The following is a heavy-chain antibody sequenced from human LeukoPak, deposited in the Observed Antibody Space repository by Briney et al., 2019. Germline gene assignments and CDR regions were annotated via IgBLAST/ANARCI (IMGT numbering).Heavy chain of an antibody. Sequence: GASVKVSFKASGGTFSSYAISWVRQAPGQGLEWMGGIIPIFGTANYAQKFQGRVTITADESTSTAYMELSSLRSEDTAVYYCARVYPATPYWYFDLWGRGTLVTVSS. CDR2: IIPIFGTA. D-gene: IGHD6-25*01. V-gene: IGHV1-69*13. CDR1: GGTFSSYA. CDR3: ARVYPATPYWYFDL. J-gene: IGHJ2*01.